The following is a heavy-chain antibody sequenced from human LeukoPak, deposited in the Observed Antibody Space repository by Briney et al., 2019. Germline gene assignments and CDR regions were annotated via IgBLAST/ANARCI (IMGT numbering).Heavy chain of an antibody. CDR2: IYYSGST. CDR3: ARVFFDRYYDSSGHIDY. J-gene: IGHJ4*02. D-gene: IGHD3-22*01. CDR1: GGSISSSSYY. V-gene: IGHV4-39*07. Sequence: SGTLSLTCTVSGGSISSSSYYWGWIRQPPGKGLEWIGSIYYSGSTYYNPSLKSRVTISVDTSKNQFSLKLSSVTAADTAVYYCARVFFDRYYDSSGHIDYWGQGTLVTVSS.